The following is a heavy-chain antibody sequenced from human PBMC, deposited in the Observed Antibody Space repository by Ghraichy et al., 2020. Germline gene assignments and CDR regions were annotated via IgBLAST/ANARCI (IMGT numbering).Heavy chain of an antibody. CDR3: ARVRASRCLAPFDY. Sequence: GGSLRLSCAASGFTFSSYWMHWVRQAPGKGLVWVSRINSDGSSTSYADSVKGRFTISRDNAKNTLYLQMNSLRAEDTAVYYCARVRASRCLAPFDYWGQGTLVTVSS. J-gene: IGHJ4*02. V-gene: IGHV3-74*01. D-gene: IGHD5/OR15-5a*01. CDR2: INSDGSST. CDR1: GFTFSSYW.